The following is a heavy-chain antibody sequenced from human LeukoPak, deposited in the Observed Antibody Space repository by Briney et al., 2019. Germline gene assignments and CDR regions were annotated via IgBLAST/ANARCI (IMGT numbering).Heavy chain of an antibody. J-gene: IGHJ4*02. Sequence: GGSLRLSCVASAFTFRTYAMHWVRQSPGKGLDWVAVISYDESDKYYADSVKGRFTISRDNSKNTLYLHVNSLRVEDTAVYYCARDRRTSGVDYWGQGTLVTVSS. CDR3: ARDRRTSGVDY. CDR2: ISYDESDK. CDR1: AFTFRTYA. V-gene: IGHV3-30*04. D-gene: IGHD3-10*01.